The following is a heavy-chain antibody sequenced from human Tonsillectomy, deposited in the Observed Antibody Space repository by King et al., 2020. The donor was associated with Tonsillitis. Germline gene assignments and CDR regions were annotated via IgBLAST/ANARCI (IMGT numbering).Heavy chain of an antibody. CDR1: GFSLTTSGEG. Sequence: TLKESGPTLVKPTQTLTLTCTFSGFSLTTSGEGVGWIRQPPGKALEWLALIYWTDDKRYSPSLKSRLTITKDTSKHQVVLTMTNMDLVDTATYYCAHRQTSSGSYYAPGYFDYWGQGTLVTVSS. V-gene: IGHV2-5*01. CDR3: AHRQTSSGSYYAPGYFDY. D-gene: IGHD1-26*01. CDR2: IYWTDDK. J-gene: IGHJ4*02.